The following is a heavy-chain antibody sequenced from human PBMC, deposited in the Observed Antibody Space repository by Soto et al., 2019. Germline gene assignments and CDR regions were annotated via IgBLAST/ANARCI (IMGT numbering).Heavy chain of an antibody. CDR3: ARGNLCFDFDS. CDR1: GFGFGSFG. J-gene: IGHJ4*02. D-gene: IGHD2-21*01. V-gene: IGHV3-30*03. Sequence: VESGGDVVQPGRSLRLSCAASGFGFGSFGMHWVRQAPGQGLEWLAFISRDGLNTFYADSVRGRFTLSRDYSKSTMYLQMSALRDEDTALYYCARGNLCFDFDSWGRGTLVTVSS. CDR2: ISRDGLNT.